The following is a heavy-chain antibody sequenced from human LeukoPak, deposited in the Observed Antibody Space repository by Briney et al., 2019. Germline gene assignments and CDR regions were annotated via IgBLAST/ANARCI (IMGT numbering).Heavy chain of an antibody. Sequence: GESLKISCKAFGYTFSTYWIGWVRQMPGKGLEWMGIIYPGDSDTRYSPSFQGQVTFSVDKSITTAYLQWNSLKASDTAMYYCATHLGSQAYRGQGTLVTVSS. CDR3: ATHLGSQAY. CDR2: IYPGDSDT. D-gene: IGHD3-10*01. V-gene: IGHV5-51*01. CDR1: GYTFSTYW. J-gene: IGHJ4*02.